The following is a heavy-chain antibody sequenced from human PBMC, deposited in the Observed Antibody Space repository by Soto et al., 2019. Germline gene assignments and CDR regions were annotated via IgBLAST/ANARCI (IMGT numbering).Heavy chain of an antibody. Sequence: ASVKVSCKASGYTFTGYYMHWVRQAPGQGLEWMGWINPNSGGTNYAQKFQGRVTMTRDTSISTAYMELSRLRSDDTAVYYCARDLLRLGELLLSTYYYYYGMDVWGQGTTFTVSS. V-gene: IGHV1-2*02. CDR2: INPNSGGT. CDR3: ARDLLRLGELLLSTYYYYYGMDV. CDR1: GYTFTGYY. D-gene: IGHD3-16*02. J-gene: IGHJ6*02.